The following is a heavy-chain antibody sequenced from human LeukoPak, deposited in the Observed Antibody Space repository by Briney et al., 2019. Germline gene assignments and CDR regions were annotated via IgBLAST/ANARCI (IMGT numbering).Heavy chain of an antibody. CDR1: GFTFSSYW. D-gene: IGHD1-26*01. J-gene: IGHJ4*02. CDR3: ARLGGSYYTY. Sequence: PGGSLRLSCAASGFTFSSYWMSWVRQAPGKGLEWVANIKQDGSEKYYVDSVKGRFTISRDNAKNSLFLQMNSLRVGDTAVYYCARLGGSYYTYWGQGTLVTVSS. CDR2: IKQDGSEK. V-gene: IGHV3-7*01.